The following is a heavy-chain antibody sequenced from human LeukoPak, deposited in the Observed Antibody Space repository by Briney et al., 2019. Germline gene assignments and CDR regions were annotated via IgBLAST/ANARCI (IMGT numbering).Heavy chain of an antibody. D-gene: IGHD6-19*01. CDR1: GFTFSSYW. CDR3: ARDPDSSGWYLNWFDP. CDR2: IKQGGSEK. J-gene: IGHJ5*02. V-gene: IGHV3-7*03. Sequence: QSGGSLRLSCAASGFTFSSYWMSWVRQAPGKGLEWVANIKQGGSEKYYVDSVKGRFTISRDNAKNSLYLQMNSLRAGDTAVYYCARDPDSSGWYLNWFDPWGQGTLVTVSS.